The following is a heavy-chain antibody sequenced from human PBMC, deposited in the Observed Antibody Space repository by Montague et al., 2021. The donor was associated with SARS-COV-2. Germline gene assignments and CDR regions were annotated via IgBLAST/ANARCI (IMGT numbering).Heavy chain of an antibody. Sequence: SETLSLTCTVSGASISSYYCSWIWQPPGKGLELIGYIYYCGSTNYNSSLKSRVTISVDTSKNQFSLKLSSVTAADTAVYYCARVFLRWLHFDSYFDYWGQGTLVTVSS. CDR2: IYYCGST. V-gene: IGHV4-59*01. CDR1: GASISSYY. CDR3: ARVFLRWLHFDSYFDY. D-gene: IGHD5-24*01. J-gene: IGHJ4*02.